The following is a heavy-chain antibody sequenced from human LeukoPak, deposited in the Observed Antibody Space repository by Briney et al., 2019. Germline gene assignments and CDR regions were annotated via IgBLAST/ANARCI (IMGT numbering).Heavy chain of an antibody. Sequence: PSETLSLTCTVSGYSISSGYYWGWIRQPPGKRREWIGSINHSGSAYYNPSLRSRVTISVDTSKNHFSLKLSSVTAADTAVYSCARGGPSGSHTDYWGQGTLVTVSS. CDR3: ARGGPSGSHTDY. J-gene: IGHJ4*02. D-gene: IGHD1-26*01. V-gene: IGHV4-38-2*02. CDR2: INHSGSA. CDR1: GYSISSGYY.